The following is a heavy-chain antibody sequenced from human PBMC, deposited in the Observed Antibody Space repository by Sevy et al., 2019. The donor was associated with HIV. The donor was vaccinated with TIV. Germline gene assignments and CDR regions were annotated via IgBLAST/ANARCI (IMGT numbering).Heavy chain of an antibody. D-gene: IGHD3-22*01. CDR3: ARERYYYDSSGLNWYDP. CDR2: ISAYNGNT. CDR1: GYTFTIYG. V-gene: IGHV1-18*04. J-gene: IGHJ5*02. Sequence: ASVKVSCKGSGYTFTIYGISWVRQAPGQGLEWMGWISAYNGNTNYAQKLQGRVTMTTDTSTSTAYMELRSLRSDDTAVYYCARERYYYDSSGLNWYDPWGQGTLVTVSS.